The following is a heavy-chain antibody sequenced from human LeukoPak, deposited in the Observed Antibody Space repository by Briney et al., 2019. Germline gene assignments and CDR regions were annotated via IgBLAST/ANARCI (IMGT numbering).Heavy chain of an antibody. CDR3: ARAREMAKLGYFDY. J-gene: IGHJ4*02. CDR1: GGSISSYY. V-gene: IGHV4-59*01. Sequence: PSETLSLTCTASGGSISSYYWSWIRQPPGKGLELIGYIYYSGSTNYNPSLKSRVTISVDTSKNQFSLKLSSVTAADTAMYYCARAREMAKLGYFDYWGQGTLVTVSS. CDR2: IYYSGST. D-gene: IGHD5-24*01.